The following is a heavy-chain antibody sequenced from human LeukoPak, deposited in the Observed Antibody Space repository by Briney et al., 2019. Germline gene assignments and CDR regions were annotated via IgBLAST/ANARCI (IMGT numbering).Heavy chain of an antibody. CDR1: GFTFSSYA. CDR3: ATYSSSWYCFDY. J-gene: IGHJ4*02. D-gene: IGHD6-13*01. V-gene: IGHV3-23*01. Sequence: GGSLRLSCAASGFTFSSYAMSWVRQAPAKGLEWVSAISGSGGSTYYADYVKGRFTISRDNSKNTLYLQMNSLRAEDTAVYYCATYSSSWYCFDYWGQGTLVTVSS. CDR2: ISGSGGST.